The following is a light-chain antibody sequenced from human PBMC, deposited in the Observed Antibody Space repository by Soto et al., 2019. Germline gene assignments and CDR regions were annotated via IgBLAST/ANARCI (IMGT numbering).Light chain of an antibody. CDR2: EGS. CDR3: CSYAGSRRV. J-gene: IGLJ2*01. Sequence: QSALTQPASVSGSPGQSITISCTGTSSDVGSYNLVSWYQQHPGKAPKLMIYEGSKRPSGVSNRFPGSKSGNTASLTISGLQAEDEADYYCCSYAGSRRVFGGGTKLTVL. CDR1: SSDVGSYNL. V-gene: IGLV2-23*01.